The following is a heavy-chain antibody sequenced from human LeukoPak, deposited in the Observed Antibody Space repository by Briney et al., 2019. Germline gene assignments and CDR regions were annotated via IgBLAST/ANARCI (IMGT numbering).Heavy chain of an antibody. V-gene: IGHV3-21*01. D-gene: IGHD3-22*01. CDR1: GFTFSSYS. Sequence: GGSLRLSCAASGFTFSSYSMTWVRQAPGKGLEWVSSISSSSSYIYYADSVKGRFTISRDNAKNSLYLQMNSLRAEDTAVYYCARDNYYDSSGYPPDYWGQGTLVTVSS. CDR2: ISSSSSYI. CDR3: ARDNYYDSSGYPPDY. J-gene: IGHJ4*02.